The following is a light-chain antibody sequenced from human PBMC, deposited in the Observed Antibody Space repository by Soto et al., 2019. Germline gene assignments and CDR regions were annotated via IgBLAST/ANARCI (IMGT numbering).Light chain of an antibody. CDR1: QGISNY. J-gene: IGKJ2*01. CDR3: QKYNSAPPYT. V-gene: IGKV1-27*01. CDR2: AAS. Sequence: DIQMTQSPSSLSASVGDRVTITCRASQGISNYLAWYQQKPGKVLKLLIYAASTLQSGVPSRFSGSGSGTDFTLTISSLQPEDFATYYCQKYNSAPPYTFGQGTKLEIK.